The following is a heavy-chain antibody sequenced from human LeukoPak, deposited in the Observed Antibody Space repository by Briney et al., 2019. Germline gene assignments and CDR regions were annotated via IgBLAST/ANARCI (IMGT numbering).Heavy chain of an antibody. Sequence: ASVKVSCQVSGYTLPELSMHWVRPAPGKGLEWMGGFDPEDGETIYAQKFQGRVTMTEDTSTDTAYMELSSLRSEDTAVYYCATGTWGKWLVLSYWGQGTLVTVSS. J-gene: IGHJ4*02. CDR3: ATGTWGKWLVLSY. V-gene: IGHV1-24*01. D-gene: IGHD6-19*01. CDR1: GYTLPELS. CDR2: FDPEDGET.